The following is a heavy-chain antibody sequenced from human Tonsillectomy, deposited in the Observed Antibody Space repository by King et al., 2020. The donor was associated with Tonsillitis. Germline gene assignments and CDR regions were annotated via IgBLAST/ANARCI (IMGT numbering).Heavy chain of an antibody. J-gene: IGHJ4*02. V-gene: IGHV3-30-3*01. CDR3: ARARDELGYCSSRSCYPYYFVY. CDR1: GFTFSSFA. D-gene: IGHD2-2*01. Sequence: VQLVESGGGVVQPGRSLRLSCAASGFTFSSFAMHWVRQAPGKGLEWVAVISYGGSNKYYADSVKGRFTISRDNSKNTLYLQMNSLRAEDTAVYYCARARDELGYCSSRSCYPYYFVYWGQGTLVTVSS. CDR2: ISYGGSNK.